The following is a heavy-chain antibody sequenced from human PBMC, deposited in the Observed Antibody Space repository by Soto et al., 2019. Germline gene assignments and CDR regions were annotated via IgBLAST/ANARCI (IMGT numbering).Heavy chain of an antibody. CDR2: IYPSGMP. CDR1: GGSISNAAYS. V-gene: IGHV4-30-2*01. Sequence: SETLSLTCTVSGGSISNAAYSRSWIRQPPGKGLEWIGYIYPSGMPFYNPSLRSRVTISIDRSNDQFSLNLKSVTAADTAVYYCARERGGYGLFDSWGQGTLVNVSS. J-gene: IGHJ4*02. D-gene: IGHD5-18*01. CDR3: ARERGGYGLFDS.